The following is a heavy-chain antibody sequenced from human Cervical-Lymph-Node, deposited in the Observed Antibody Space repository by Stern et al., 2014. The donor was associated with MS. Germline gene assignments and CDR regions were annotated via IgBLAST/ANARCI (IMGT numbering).Heavy chain of an antibody. CDR3: TRDGRSSLSEYFQT. Sequence: VKLVESGPGLVKPSETLSLTCTVSGGSIGRYYWRWVRQPPGEALERIGYIYHNGNTNYNPSLKSRVSMSVDTSKNQFSLNLTSVTAADTAVYYCTRDGRSSLSEYFQTWGQGSLVTVSS. CDR2: IYHNGNT. CDR1: GGSIGRYY. J-gene: IGHJ1*01. V-gene: IGHV4-59*01. D-gene: IGHD6-6*01.